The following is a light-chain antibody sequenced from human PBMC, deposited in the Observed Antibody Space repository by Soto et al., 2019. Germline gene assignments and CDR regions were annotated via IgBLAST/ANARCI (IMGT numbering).Light chain of an antibody. CDR1: QSVSSNY. CDR2: GAS. CDR3: QQYGGSPPTT. Sequence: EIVLTQSPGTLSLSPGEGATLSCRASQSVSSNYLAWYQQKPGQAPRLLIYGASSRATGIPDRFSGSGSGTDFTLTISRLETEDFAVYYCQQYGGSPPTTFGQGTRLEIE. V-gene: IGKV3-20*01. J-gene: IGKJ5*01.